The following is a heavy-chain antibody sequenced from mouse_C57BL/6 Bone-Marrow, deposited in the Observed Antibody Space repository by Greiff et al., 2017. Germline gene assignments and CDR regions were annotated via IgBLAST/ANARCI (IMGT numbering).Heavy chain of an antibody. V-gene: IGHV1-55*01. D-gene: IGHD2-5*01. J-gene: IGHJ1*03. CDR3: ARPYYSNYWYVDV. Sequence: QVQLQPPGAELVKPGASVKMSCQASGYTFTSYWITWVKQRPGQGLEWIGDIYPGSGSTNYNQKFKSKATLTVDTSSSTAYMQLSSLTSEDSAVYYCARPYYSNYWYVDVWGTGTTVTVSS. CDR1: GYTFTSYW. CDR2: IYPGSGST.